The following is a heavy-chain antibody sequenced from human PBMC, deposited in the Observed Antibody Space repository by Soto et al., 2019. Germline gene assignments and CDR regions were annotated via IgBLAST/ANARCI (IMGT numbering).Heavy chain of an antibody. V-gene: IGHV1-69*08. CDR2: IIPALGTA. CDR1: GGTFSSHT. D-gene: IGHD4-17*01. CDR3: ARPDFGDYWYFDL. J-gene: IGHJ2*01. Sequence: QDQLVQSGAEVKKPGSSVKVSCKASGGTFSSHTFSWVRQAPGQGLEWMGRIIPALGTATYAQKFQGRVTITADESATTVNMELNSLRSEDTAVYYCARPDFGDYWYFDLWGRGTLVTVSS.